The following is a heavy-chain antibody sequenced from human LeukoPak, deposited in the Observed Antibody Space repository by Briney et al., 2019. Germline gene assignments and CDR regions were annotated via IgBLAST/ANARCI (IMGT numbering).Heavy chain of an antibody. V-gene: IGHV3-30-3*02. J-gene: IGHJ4*02. CDR1: GFTFSTYA. CDR3: AKPYDSSLYTNLDY. CDR2: ISYDGSKK. Sequence: GSLRLSCVASGFTFSTYAMHWVRQAPGKGLEWVTVISYDGSKKYYADSVKGRFTIARDNSKDTLYLQVDSLRPEDTAVYYCAKPYDSSLYTNLDYWGQGTLVTVSS. D-gene: IGHD3-22*01.